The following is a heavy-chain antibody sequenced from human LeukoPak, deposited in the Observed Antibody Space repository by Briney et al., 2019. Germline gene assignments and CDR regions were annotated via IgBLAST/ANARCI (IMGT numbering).Heavy chain of an antibody. V-gene: IGHV3-21*01. CDR2: ISTSSNYR. CDR1: GFTFSNYN. D-gene: IGHD3-10*01. Sequence: GGSLRLSCAASGFTFSNYNMNWVRQAPGKGLEWVSSISTSSNYRYYADSVKGRFTISRDNSKNTLYLQMNSLRAEDTAVYYCAKDLRSMVRGVIRSPYYFDYWGQGTLVTVSS. CDR3: AKDLRSMVRGVIRSPYYFDY. J-gene: IGHJ4*02.